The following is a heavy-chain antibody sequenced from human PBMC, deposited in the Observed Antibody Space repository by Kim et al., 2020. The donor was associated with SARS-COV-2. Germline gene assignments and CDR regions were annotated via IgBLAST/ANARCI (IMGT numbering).Heavy chain of an antibody. Sequence: KEYNEDSVKGRFTISRDNSKNTLYLQMNSLSAEDTAVYYCARDQIIIGFDPWGQGTLVTVSS. V-gene: IGHV3-33*01. D-gene: IGHD3-10*01. J-gene: IGHJ5*02. CDR2: KE. CDR3: ARDQIIIGFDP.